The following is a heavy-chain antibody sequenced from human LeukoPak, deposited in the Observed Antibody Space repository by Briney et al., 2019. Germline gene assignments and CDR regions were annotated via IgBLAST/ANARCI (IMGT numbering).Heavy chain of an antibody. V-gene: IGHV4-59*01. J-gene: IGHJ3*02. CDR2: IYYSGST. CDR3: ARAITMIKQRAFDI. D-gene: IGHD3-22*01. CDR1: GGSISSYY. Sequence: PSETLSLTCTVSGGSISSYYWSWIRQPPGKGLEWIGYIYYSGSTNYNPSLKSRVTISVDTSKNQFSLKLSSVTAADTAVYYCARAITMIKQRAFDIRGQGTMVTVSS.